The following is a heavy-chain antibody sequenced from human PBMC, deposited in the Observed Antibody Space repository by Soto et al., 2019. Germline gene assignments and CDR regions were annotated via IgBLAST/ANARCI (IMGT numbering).Heavy chain of an antibody. D-gene: IGHD3-16*01. CDR2: IFHDGTA. V-gene: IGHV4-4*02. CDR1: GVSISSGNW. J-gene: IGHJ4*02. CDR3: ARLVYDTRLDYLYFDF. Sequence: QVKLQESGPGLAKPSETLSLTCAVSGVSISSGNWWTWVRQSPQGGLEYIGEIFHDGTANYYPSSQTRVALSVDTSKNQFSLRLASVTASDTAIYYCARLVYDTRLDYLYFDFWGQGALVTV.